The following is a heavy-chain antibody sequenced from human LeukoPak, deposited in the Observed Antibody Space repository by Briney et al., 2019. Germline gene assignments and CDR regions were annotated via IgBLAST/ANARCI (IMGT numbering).Heavy chain of an antibody. D-gene: IGHD1-7*01. CDR2: IRYDGSSE. V-gene: IGHV3-33*01. CDR1: GFTFSTYG. Sequence: GGSLRLSCAASGFTFSTYGMLWVRQAPGKGLEWMAGIRYDGSSEYYADSVKGRFTISRDNSKNTLYLQMSSLRAEDTAVYYCARDNWDYGVHAFDIRGQGTMVTVSS. J-gene: IGHJ3*02. CDR3: ARDNWDYGVHAFDI.